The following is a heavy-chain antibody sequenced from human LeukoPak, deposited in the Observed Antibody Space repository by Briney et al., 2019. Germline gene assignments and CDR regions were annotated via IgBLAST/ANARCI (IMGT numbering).Heavy chain of an antibody. D-gene: IGHD3-3*01. CDR2: INPNSGGT. J-gene: IGHJ4*02. Sequence: GASVKVSCKASGYTFTGYYMHWVRQAPGQGLEWMGWINPNSGGTNYAQKFQGRVTMTRDTSISTAYMELSRLRSDDTAVYYCARDSGRDFWSGYAFDYWGQGTLVTVSS. V-gene: IGHV1-2*02. CDR3: ARDSGRDFWSGYAFDY. CDR1: GYTFTGYY.